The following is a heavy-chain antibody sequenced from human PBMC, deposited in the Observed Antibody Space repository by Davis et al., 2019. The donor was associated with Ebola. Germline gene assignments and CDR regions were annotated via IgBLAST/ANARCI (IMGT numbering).Heavy chain of an antibody. CDR2: ISWNSGSI. CDR3: AREGGIVVVPAAIRGLYGMDV. D-gene: IGHD2-2*02. V-gene: IGHV3-9*01. CDR1: GFTFDDYA. J-gene: IGHJ6*02. Sequence: GGSLRLSCAASGFTFDDYAMHWVRQAPGKGLEWVSGISWNSGSIGYADSVKGRFTISRDNAKNSLYLQMNSLRAEDTAVYYCAREGGIVVVPAAIRGLYGMDVWGQGTTVTVSS.